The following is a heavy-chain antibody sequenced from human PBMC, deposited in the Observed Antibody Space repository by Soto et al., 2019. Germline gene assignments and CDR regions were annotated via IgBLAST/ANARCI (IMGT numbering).Heavy chain of an antibody. D-gene: IGHD4-17*01. CDR1: GFTFSDYY. V-gene: IGHV3-11*05. Sequence: QVQLVESGGGLVKPGGSLRLSCAASGFTFSDYYMSWIRQAPGKGLEWVSFISRSGTYTNHPDSVKGRFTISRDNAKNSLYLQMNSLRAEDTAVYYCARGDTVFDYWGQGALVTVSS. CDR3: ARGDTVFDY. CDR2: ISRSGTYT. J-gene: IGHJ4*02.